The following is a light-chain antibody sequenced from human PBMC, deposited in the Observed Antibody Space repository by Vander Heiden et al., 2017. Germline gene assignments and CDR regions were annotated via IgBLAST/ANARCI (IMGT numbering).Light chain of an antibody. CDR2: DAT. CDR1: QDISNY. CDR3: QQDDNLPHT. V-gene: IGKV1-33*01. J-gene: IGKJ4*01. Sequence: IQITQSPSSLSAFVGDSVTITWQASQDISNYLNLHQQKPGEAPKLLNYDATKVEAGVPSRFSGSASRTDFTFTISIQHPEDITTYYCQQDDNLPHTFGGGTKVEIK.